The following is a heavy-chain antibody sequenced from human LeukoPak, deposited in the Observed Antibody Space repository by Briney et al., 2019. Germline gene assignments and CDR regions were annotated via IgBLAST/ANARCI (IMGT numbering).Heavy chain of an antibody. J-gene: IGHJ3*02. CDR2: IIPILGIA. V-gene: IGHV1-69*04. D-gene: IGHD3-3*01. CDR3: ARDPGSLDDFWSGYVAFDI. Sequence: GASVKVSCKASGGTFSSYAISWVRQAPGQGLEWVGRIIPILGIANYAQKFQGRFRITADKSTSTAYMELSSLRSEDTAVYYCARDPGSLDDFWSGYVAFDIWGQGTMVSVSS. CDR1: GGTFSSYA.